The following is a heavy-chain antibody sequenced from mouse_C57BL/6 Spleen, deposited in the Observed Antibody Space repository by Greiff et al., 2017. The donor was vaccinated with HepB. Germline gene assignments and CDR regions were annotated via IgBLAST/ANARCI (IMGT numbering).Heavy chain of an antibody. CDR2: IDPETGGT. Sequence: QVQLKESGAELVRPGASVTLSCKASGYTFTDYEMHWVKQTPVHGLEWIGAIDPETGGTAYNQKFKGKAILTADKSSSTAYMELRSLTSEDSAVYYCTRSPSNWDFDYWGQGTTLTVSS. D-gene: IGHD4-1*01. J-gene: IGHJ2*01. V-gene: IGHV1-15*01. CDR3: TRSPSNWDFDY. CDR1: GYTFTDYE.